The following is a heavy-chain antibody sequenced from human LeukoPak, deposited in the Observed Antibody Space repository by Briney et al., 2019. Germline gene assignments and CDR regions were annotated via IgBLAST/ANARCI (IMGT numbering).Heavy chain of an antibody. V-gene: IGHV4-59*08. CDR3: ARAEGIAAAGTWFDP. CDR2: SYYSGST. D-gene: IGHD6-13*01. Sequence: SETLSLTCTVSGGSITHYYWTWIRQPPGKTLEWIGYSYYSGSTKYNPSLKSRVTISVDTSKNQFSLKLSSVTAADTAVYYCARAEGIAAAGTWFDPWGQGTLVTVSS. J-gene: IGHJ5*02. CDR1: GGSITHYY.